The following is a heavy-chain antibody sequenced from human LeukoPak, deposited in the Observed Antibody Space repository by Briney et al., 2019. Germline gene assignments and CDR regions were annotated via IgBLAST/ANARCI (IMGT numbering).Heavy chain of an antibody. CDR3: ARPRNDILTGYYSFDY. D-gene: IGHD3-9*01. J-gene: IGHJ4*02. CDR2: IYHSGST. V-gene: IGHV4-59*08. CDR1: GGSISSYY. Sequence: SETLSLTCTVSGGSISSYYWSWIRQPPGKGLEWIGEIYHSGSTNYNPSLKSRVTISVDKSKNQFSLKLTSVTAADTAVYYCARPRNDILTGYYSFDYWGQGTLVTVSS.